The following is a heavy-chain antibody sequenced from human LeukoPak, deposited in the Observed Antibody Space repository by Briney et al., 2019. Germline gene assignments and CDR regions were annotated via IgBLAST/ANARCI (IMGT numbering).Heavy chain of an antibody. CDR3: ARDVRISVSGTPRGPRYFVC. CDR1: GGSISSSSYY. CDR2: IYYSGST. D-gene: IGHD6-19*01. J-gene: IGHJ4*02. V-gene: IGHV4-39*07. Sequence: SETLSPTCTVSGGSISSSSYYGGWLRQPPGKGLEWIGSIYYSGSTHYNPSHKRRLTISVDTSKNHFSMKLSSVAAADTAVYYCARDVRISVSGTPRGPRYFVCWGQGTLVSVSS.